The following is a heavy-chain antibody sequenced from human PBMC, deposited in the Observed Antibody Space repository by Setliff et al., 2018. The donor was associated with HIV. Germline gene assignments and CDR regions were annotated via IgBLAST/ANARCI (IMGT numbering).Heavy chain of an antibody. D-gene: IGHD1-1*01. V-gene: IGHV3-23*01. J-gene: IGHJ4*02. CDR3: TKNDFGGRWD. CDR2: ISGSGGDT. CDR1: GFTFSDKS. Sequence: GSLRLSCAASGFTFSDKSMSWVRQAPGMGLEWVSTISGSGGDTYYADSAKGRFTILRDNSKNTLYLQINTLRVEDTAVYYCTKNDFGGRWDWGQGTLVTVS.